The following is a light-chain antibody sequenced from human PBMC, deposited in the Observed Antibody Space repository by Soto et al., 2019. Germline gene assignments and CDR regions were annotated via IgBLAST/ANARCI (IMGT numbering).Light chain of an antibody. J-gene: IGKJ4*01. V-gene: IGKV1-9*01. CDR1: QGINSH. CDR2: AAS. Sequence: IQLTQSPSSLSASVGDRVTITCRASQGINSHFAWYQQKPGKAPTLLIYAASSLQSGVPSRFSGSVSGTDFTLTINSLQPEDFATYYCQHLNSYPLTFGGGTKVEIK. CDR3: QHLNSYPLT.